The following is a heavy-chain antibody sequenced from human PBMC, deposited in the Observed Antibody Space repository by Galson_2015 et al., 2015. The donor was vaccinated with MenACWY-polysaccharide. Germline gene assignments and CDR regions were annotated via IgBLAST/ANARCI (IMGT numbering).Heavy chain of an antibody. CDR1: FFPFLPSP. CDR3: VRSAFFDY. J-gene: IGHJ4*02. CDR2: ISSSSNTI. V-gene: IGHV3-48*01. Sequence: SLLLSFSSSFFPFLPSPLPFFFFSPGKGLEWVSHISSSSNTIYYADSVKGRFNISRDNVENSLYLQMNSLRAEDTALYYCVRSAFFDYWGQGNLVTVSS.